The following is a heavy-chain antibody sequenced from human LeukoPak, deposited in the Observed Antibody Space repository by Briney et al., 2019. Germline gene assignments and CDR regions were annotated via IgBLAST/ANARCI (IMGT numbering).Heavy chain of an antibody. D-gene: IGHD3-10*01. J-gene: IGHJ4*02. CDR2: IKQDGAEK. Sequence: GGSLRLSCAASGFTFSDSWMSWVRQAPGKGLEWVANIKQDGAEKYYVDSVKGRFTISRDNAKNSLSLQMSGLRDDDTAVYYCARGGGHLGFWGQGTLVIVSS. CDR3: ARGGGHLGF. CDR1: GFTFSDSW. V-gene: IGHV3-7*01.